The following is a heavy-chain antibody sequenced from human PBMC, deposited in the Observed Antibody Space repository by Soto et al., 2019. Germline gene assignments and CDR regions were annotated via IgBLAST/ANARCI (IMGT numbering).Heavy chain of an antibody. V-gene: IGHV1-69*13. CDR3: ASHTYYDILTGYGNYYYYYGMDV. J-gene: IGHJ6*02. Sequence: ASVKVSCKASGGTFSSYAISWVRQAPRQGLEWMGGIIPIFGTANYAQKFQGRVTITADESTSTAYMELSSLRSEDTAVYYCASHTYYDILTGYGNYYYYYGMDVWGQGTTVTVSS. CDR2: IIPIFGTA. D-gene: IGHD3-9*01. CDR1: GGTFSSYA.